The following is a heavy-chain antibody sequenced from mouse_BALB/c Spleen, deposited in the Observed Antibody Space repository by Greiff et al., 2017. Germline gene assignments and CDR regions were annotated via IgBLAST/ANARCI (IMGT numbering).Heavy chain of an antibody. CDR1: GDSITSGY. D-gene: IGHD1-1*01. CDR3: ARYNYGSRDWYFDV. Sequence: EVHLVESGPSLVKPSQTLSLTCSVTGDSITSGYWNWIRKFPGNKLEYMGYISYSGSTYYNPSLKSRISITRDTSKNQYYLQLNSVTTEDTATYYCARYNYGSRDWYFDVWGAGTTVTVSS. CDR2: ISYSGST. J-gene: IGHJ1*01. V-gene: IGHV3-8*02.